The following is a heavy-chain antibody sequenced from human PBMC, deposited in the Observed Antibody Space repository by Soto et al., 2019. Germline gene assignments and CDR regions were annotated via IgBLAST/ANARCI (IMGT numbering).Heavy chain of an antibody. CDR3: ARGVHSGYDAGY. CDR2: ISSSSSYI. CDR1: GFTFSSYS. D-gene: IGHD5-12*01. V-gene: IGHV3-21*01. J-gene: IGHJ4*02. Sequence: GESLKISCAASGFTFSSYSMNWVRQAPGKGLEWVSSISSSSSYIYYADSVKGRFTISRDNAKNSLYLQMNSLRAEDTAVYYCARGVHSGYDAGYWGQGTLVTVSS.